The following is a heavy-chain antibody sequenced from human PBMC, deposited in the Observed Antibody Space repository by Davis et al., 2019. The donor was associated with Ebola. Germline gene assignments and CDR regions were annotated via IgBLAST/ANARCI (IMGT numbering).Heavy chain of an antibody. D-gene: IGHD2-15*01. Sequence: GESLKISCAASGFTFRTDNIHWVLQTPGTGLEWVSSISSSGYYIFYADSVKGRFTISRDNARNSVYLQPNSLRVEDTAVYYCARGGGSYYSGAFDIWGQGTMVTVSS. CDR3: ARGGGSYYSGAFDI. V-gene: IGHV3-21*01. CDR2: ISSSGYYI. CDR1: GFTFRTDN. J-gene: IGHJ3*02.